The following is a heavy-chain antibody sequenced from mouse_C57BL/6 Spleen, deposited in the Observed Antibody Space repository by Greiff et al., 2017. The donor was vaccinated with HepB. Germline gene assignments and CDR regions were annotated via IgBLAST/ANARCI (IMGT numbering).Heavy chain of an antibody. Sequence: EVQLQQSGPELVKPGASVKISCKASGYTFTDYYMNWVKQSHGKSLEWIGDINPNNGGTSYNQKFKGKATLTVDKSSSTAYMELRSLTSEDSAVYYCARGGLDYYGNYYEDYWGQGTSVTVSS. CDR3: ARGGLDYYGNYYEDY. V-gene: IGHV1-26*01. CDR2: INPNNGGT. D-gene: IGHD2-1*01. J-gene: IGHJ4*01. CDR1: GYTFTDYY.